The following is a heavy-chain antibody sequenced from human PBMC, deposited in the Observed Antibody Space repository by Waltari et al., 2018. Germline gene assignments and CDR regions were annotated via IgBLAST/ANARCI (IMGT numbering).Heavy chain of an antibody. V-gene: IGHV3-74*01. CDR2: ISPDGGDR. CDR1: GFPFSRHG. CDR3: AAVQEMAPDY. D-gene: IGHD5-12*01. J-gene: IGHJ4*02. Sequence: EVQLVESGGGLVQPGGSLRLSCSASGFPFSRHGMHWARHAPGKGLEWVSRISPDGGDRIYADSVKGRFTISRDNARNTLFLQMRSLRIEDTAIYHCAAVQEMAPDYWGQGTLVTVSS.